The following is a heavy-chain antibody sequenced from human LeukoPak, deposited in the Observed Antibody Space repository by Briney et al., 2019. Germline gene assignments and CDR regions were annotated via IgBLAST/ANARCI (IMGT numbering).Heavy chain of an antibody. CDR2: IYYSGST. CDR1: GGSISSGDYY. J-gene: IGHJ4*02. D-gene: IGHD1-7*01. Sequence: SETLSLTCTVSGGSISSGDYYWSWIRQPPGKGLEWIGYIYYSGSTYYNPSLKSRVTISVDTSKNQFSLKLSSVTVADTAVYYCARKGITGTTPFDYWGQGTLVTVSS. V-gene: IGHV4-30-4*08. CDR3: ARKGITGTTPFDY.